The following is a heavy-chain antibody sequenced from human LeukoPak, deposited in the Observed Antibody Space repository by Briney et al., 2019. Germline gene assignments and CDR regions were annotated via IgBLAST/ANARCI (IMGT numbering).Heavy chain of an antibody. D-gene: IGHD5-18*01. CDR2: IYPGDSDT. V-gene: IGHV5-51*01. J-gene: IGHJ4*02. Sequence: GESLKISCKGSGYSFNSHWVAWVRQMPGKGLEWMGIIYPGDSDTRYGPSFQGQVTISADKSISTAYLQWSSLKDSDTAIYYCARRDSYGNYVDYWSQGTLVTVSS. CDR3: ARRDSYGNYVDY. CDR1: GYSFNSHW.